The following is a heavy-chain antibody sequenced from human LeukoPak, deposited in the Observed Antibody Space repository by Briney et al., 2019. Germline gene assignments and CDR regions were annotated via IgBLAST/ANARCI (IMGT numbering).Heavy chain of an antibody. V-gene: IGHV3-21*01. CDR2: ISSSSSYT. D-gene: IGHD3-22*01. J-gene: IGHJ3*02. CDR1: GYTFSSYS. CDR3: ARTYYYDSSGTDAFDI. Sequence: PGGSLRLSCAVSGYTFSSYSMNWVRQAPGKGLEWVSSISSSSSYTYYADSVKGRFTISRDNAKNSLYLQMNSLRAEDTAVYYCARTYYYDSSGTDAFDIWGQGTMVTVSS.